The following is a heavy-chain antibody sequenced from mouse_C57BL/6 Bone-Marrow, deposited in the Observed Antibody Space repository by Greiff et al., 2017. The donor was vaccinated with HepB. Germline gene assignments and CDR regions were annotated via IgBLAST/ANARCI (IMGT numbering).Heavy chain of an antibody. CDR3: ATYYSKGGDYFDY. CDR2: ISYDGSN. D-gene: IGHD2-5*01. CDR1: GYSITSGYY. Sequence: DVQLQESGPGLVKPSQSLSLTCSVTGYSITSGYYWNWIRQFPGNKLEWMGYISYDGSNNYNPSLKNRISITRDTSKNQFFLKLNSVTTEDTATYYCATYYSKGGDYFDYWGQGTTLTVSS. J-gene: IGHJ2*01. V-gene: IGHV3-6*01.